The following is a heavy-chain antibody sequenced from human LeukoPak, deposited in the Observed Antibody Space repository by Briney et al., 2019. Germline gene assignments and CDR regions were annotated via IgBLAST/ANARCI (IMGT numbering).Heavy chain of an antibody. J-gene: IGHJ4*02. CDR1: GYTFTSYG. V-gene: IGHV1-18*01. CDR3: ARMSIFGVAKFYYFDY. D-gene: IGHD3-3*01. Sequence: ASVKVSCKASGYTFTSYGISWVRQAPGQGLEWMGWISAYNGNTNYAQKLQGRVTMTTDTSTSTAYMELRSLRPDDTAVYYCARMSIFGVAKFYYFDYWGQGTLVTVSS. CDR2: ISAYNGNT.